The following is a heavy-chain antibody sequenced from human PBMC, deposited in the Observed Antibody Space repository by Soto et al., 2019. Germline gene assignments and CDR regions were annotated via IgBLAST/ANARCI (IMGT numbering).Heavy chain of an antibody. D-gene: IGHD6-13*01. CDR1: GFTFSSYT. Sequence: EVQLLESGGGLVQPGGSLRLSCAASGFTFSSYTMSWVRQAPGKGLEWVSAISGSGGSTYYADSVKGRFTISRDNSKNTLYLQMNSLRAEDTAVYYCANSQDGGSSWYYPDYWGQGTLVTVSS. V-gene: IGHV3-23*01. CDR2: ISGSGGST. J-gene: IGHJ4*02. CDR3: ANSQDGGSSWYYPDY.